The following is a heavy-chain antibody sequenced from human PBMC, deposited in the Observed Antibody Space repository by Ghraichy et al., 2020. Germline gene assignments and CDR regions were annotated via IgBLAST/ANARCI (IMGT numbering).Heavy chain of an antibody. CDR3: AREGVVQATAKQLDF. CDR1: GGSFSDYY. J-gene: IGHJ4*02. Sequence: SETLSLTCAVYGGSFSDYYWSWVRQPPGKGLEWIGEINHSGSTNYNPSLKSRVTILVEKSKNQFSLKLNSVTAADTAVYYCAREGVVQATAKQLDFWGQGTLVTV. D-gene: IGHD2-2*01. V-gene: IGHV4-34*01. CDR2: INHSGST.